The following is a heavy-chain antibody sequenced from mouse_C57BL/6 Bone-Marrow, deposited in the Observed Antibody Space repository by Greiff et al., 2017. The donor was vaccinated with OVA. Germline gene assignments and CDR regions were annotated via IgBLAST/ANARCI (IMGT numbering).Heavy chain of an antibody. Sequence: QVQLQQPGAELVKPGASVKMSCKASGYTFTSYWITWVKQRPGQGLEWIGDIYPSNGGTNYNEKFKSKATLTVDKSSSTAYMQLSSLTSEDSAVYYCARSDGYYGYWGQGTTLTVSS. J-gene: IGHJ2*01. CDR2: IYPSNGGT. D-gene: IGHD2-3*01. CDR3: ARSDGYYGY. V-gene: IGHV1-55*01. CDR1: GYTFTSYW.